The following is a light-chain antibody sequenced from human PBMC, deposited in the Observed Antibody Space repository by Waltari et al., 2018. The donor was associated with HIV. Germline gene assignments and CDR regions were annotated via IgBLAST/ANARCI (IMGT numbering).Light chain of an antibody. Sequence: QSVLTQPPSASGTPGQRVTISCSGSSSNIGINYVYWYQQRPGTAPKLLIYRNKPRPAGVPDRFSGSKSDTSASLAIMGLRSDDEGDYYCAAWDDSLSGVIFGGGTKLTVL. CDR3: AAWDDSLSGVI. CDR2: RNK. J-gene: IGLJ2*01. V-gene: IGLV1-47*01. CDR1: SSNIGINY.